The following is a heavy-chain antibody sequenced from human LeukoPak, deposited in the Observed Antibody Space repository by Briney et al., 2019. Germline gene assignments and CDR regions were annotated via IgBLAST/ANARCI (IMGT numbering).Heavy chain of an antibody. J-gene: IGHJ4*02. CDR3: ARGRDYGDNHFDY. Sequence: GESLKISCKGSGFIFTSYWICWVRQTPGKGLEWMGIIYPGDSDTRYNPSFQGQVTISADKSISTAYLQCSSLKASDTAMYYCARGRDYGDNHFDYWGQGTLVTVSS. D-gene: IGHD4-17*01. V-gene: IGHV5-51*01. CDR1: GFIFTSYW. CDR2: IYPGDSDT.